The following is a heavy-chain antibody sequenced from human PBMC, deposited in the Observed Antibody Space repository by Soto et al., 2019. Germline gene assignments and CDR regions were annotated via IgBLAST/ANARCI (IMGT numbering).Heavy chain of an antibody. J-gene: IGHJ6*01. V-gene: IGHV5-51*01. CDR3: GRNPYDFLGGHPTRRYYCGLEV. CDR2: IYPGDSDT. D-gene: IGHD3-3*01. CDR1: GYSFTSYW. Sequence: GESLKISCKGSGYSFTSYWIGWVRQMPGKGLEWMGIIYPGDSDTRYSPSFQGQVTISVDKSISTAYLQWSSLKATATAMYYCGRNPYDFLGGHPTRRYYCGLEVWEKGHTVIVSS.